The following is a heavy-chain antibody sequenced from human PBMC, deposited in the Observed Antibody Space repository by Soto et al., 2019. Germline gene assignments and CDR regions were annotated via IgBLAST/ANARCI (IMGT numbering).Heavy chain of an antibody. D-gene: IGHD3-22*01. CDR2: IYYSGST. V-gene: IGHV4-59*01. CDR1: GGSISSYY. Sequence: PSETLYLSSTVSGGSISSYYLSWIRQPPGKGLQWIGYIYYSGSTNYNPSLKSRVTISVDTSKNQFSLKLSSVTAADTAVYYCARDSLASTDPYYDSSGYYRWFDPWGQGTLVTVYS. J-gene: IGHJ5*02. CDR3: ARDSLASTDPYYDSSGYYRWFDP.